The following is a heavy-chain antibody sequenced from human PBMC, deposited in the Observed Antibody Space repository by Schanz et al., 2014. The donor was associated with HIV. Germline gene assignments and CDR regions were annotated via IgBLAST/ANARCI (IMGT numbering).Heavy chain of an antibody. CDR2: ISYDGSNK. V-gene: IGHV3-30-3*01. J-gene: IGHJ5*01. CDR3: ARDLRANYYGPQVDWFDS. CDR1: GFTFSNYA. Sequence: QVQLVESGGGVVQPGRSLRLSCAVSGFTFSNYAMHWVRQAPGKGLEWVAVISYDGSNKYYADSVKGRFTISRDNSKSTLSLQMNSLRAEDTAVYYCARDLRANYYGPQVDWFDSWGQGTPVIVSS. D-gene: IGHD3-10*01.